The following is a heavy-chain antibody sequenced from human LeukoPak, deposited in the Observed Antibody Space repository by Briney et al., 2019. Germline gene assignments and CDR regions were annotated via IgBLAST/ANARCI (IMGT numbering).Heavy chain of an antibody. V-gene: IGHV1-2*02. J-gene: IGHJ4*02. CDR3: ARDGYSGYDPFDY. D-gene: IGHD5-12*01. CDR1: GYTFTGYY. CDR2: INPNSGGT. Sequence: ASVKVSCKASGYTFTGYYMRWVRQAPGQGLEWMGWINPNSGGTNYAQKFQGRVTMTRDTSISTAYMELSRLRSDDTAVYYCARDGYSGYDPFDYWGQGTLVTVSS.